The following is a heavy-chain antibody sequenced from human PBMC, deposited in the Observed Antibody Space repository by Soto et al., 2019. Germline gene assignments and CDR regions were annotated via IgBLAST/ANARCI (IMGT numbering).Heavy chain of an antibody. J-gene: IGHJ4*02. V-gene: IGHV3-48*01. CDR1: GFTFSSYS. Sequence: GGSLRLSCAASGFTFSSYSMNWVRQAPGKGLEWVSYISSSSSTIYYADSVKGRFTISRDNSKNTLYLQMNSLRAEDTAVYYCAKQTPYGYSSGWYPYYFDYWGQGTLVTVSS. CDR2: ISSSSSTI. D-gene: IGHD6-19*01. CDR3: AKQTPYGYSSGWYPYYFDY.